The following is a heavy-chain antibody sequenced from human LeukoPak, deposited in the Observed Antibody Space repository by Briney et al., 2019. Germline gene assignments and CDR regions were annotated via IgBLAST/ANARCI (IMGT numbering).Heavy chain of an antibody. CDR3: ARLGQPNAFDI. CDR2: FHYSVST. J-gene: IGHJ3*02. Sequence: PSETLSLTCTVSGGPISNYYWSWIRQPPGKGLECIGYFHYSVSTNYNPSLKSRVTISVDTSKNQFSLKLTSVTAADTAVYYCARLGQPNAFDIWGQGTMVTDCS. V-gene: IGHV4-59*08. CDR1: GGPISNYY. D-gene: IGHD3-16*01.